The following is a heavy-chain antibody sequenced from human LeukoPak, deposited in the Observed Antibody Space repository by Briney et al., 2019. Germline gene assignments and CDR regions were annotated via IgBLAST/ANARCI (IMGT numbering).Heavy chain of an antibody. CDR3: ARLIVVVTAGWFDP. Sequence: SETLSLTCTVSGGSISSSSYYWGWIRQPPGKGLEWIGSIYYSGSTYYNPSLKSRVTISVDTSKNQFSLKLSSVTAADTAVYYCARLIVVVTAGWFDPWGQGTLVTVSS. CDR2: IYYSGST. CDR1: GGSISSSSYY. V-gene: IGHV4-39*07. D-gene: IGHD2-21*02. J-gene: IGHJ5*02.